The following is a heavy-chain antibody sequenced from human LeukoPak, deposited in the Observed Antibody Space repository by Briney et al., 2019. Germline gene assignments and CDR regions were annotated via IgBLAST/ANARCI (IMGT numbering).Heavy chain of an antibody. J-gene: IGHJ2*01. Sequence: SETLSLTCTMSGGSISGGSISTYYWTWIRQPPGKGLEWIGYIYYSGSTNYNPSLKSRVTVSVDLSRNQFSLKLNSVTAADTAVYYCERHQSAFWYFDLWGRGTPVTVSS. V-gene: IGHV4-59*08. CDR1: SGGSISGGSISTYY. CDR2: IYYSGST. CDR3: ERHQSAFWYFDL.